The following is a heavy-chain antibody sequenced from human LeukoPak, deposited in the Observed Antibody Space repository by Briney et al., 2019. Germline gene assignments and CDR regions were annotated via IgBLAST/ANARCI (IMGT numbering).Heavy chain of an antibody. Sequence: PSEALSLTCAVSGGSISSSNYYWGWIRQPPGQGLEWIGSIYYSGNTYYNPSLKSRVSISVDTSKNQFSLKLNSVTAADTAVYYCARQYYYDSSGYPLDYWGQGTLVTVSS. CDR3: ARQYYYDSSGYPLDY. V-gene: IGHV4-39*01. D-gene: IGHD3-22*01. CDR1: GGSISSSNYY. J-gene: IGHJ4*02. CDR2: IYYSGNT.